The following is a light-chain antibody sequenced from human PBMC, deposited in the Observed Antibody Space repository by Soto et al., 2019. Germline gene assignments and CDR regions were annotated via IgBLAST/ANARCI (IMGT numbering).Light chain of an antibody. V-gene: IGKV1-5*03. Sequence: DIQMTQSPSTLSASDGDRVTISCRASQSVGTWVAWFQQKPGKAPNVVIYKASNLQSGVPSRFSGSGSGTDFTLTISSLQPEDFATYYCQQYNRYWTFGQGTKVEIK. J-gene: IGKJ1*01. CDR1: QSVGTW. CDR2: KAS. CDR3: QQYNRYWT.